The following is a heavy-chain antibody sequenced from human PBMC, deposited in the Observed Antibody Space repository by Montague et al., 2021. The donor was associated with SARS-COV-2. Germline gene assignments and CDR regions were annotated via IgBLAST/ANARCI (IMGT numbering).Heavy chain of an antibody. CDR3: ARASGKKTIFGVVISYFDY. Sequence: TLSLTCTVSGGSVNSGGYYWSWIRQHPGKGLEWIGYIYYSGSTYYNPSLKSRVTISVDTSKNQFSLKLSSVTAADTAVYYCARASGKKTIFGVVISYFDYWGREPWSPSPQ. CDR2: IYYSGST. V-gene: IGHV4-31*03. CDR1: GGSVNSGGYY. J-gene: IGHJ4*02. D-gene: IGHD3-3*01.